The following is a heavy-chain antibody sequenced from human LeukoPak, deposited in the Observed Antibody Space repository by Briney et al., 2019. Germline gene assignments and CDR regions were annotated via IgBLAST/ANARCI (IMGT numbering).Heavy chain of an antibody. Sequence: SVKVSCKASGYTFTGYYIHWVRQAPGQGLEWVGRIIPIFGTANYAQKFQGRVTITTDESTSTAYMELSSLRSEDTAVYYCARGPIAARPDNWFGPWGQGTLVTVSS. D-gene: IGHD6-6*01. CDR2: IIPIFGTA. J-gene: IGHJ5*02. CDR1: GYTFTGYY. V-gene: IGHV1-69*05. CDR3: ARGPIAARPDNWFGP.